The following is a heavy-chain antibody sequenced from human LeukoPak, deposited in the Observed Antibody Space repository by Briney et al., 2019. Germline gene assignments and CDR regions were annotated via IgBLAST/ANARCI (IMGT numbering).Heavy chain of an antibody. V-gene: IGHV1-69*01. J-gene: IGHJ4*02. D-gene: IGHD6-19*01. CDR3: AHRGSGWYSDY. CDR2: IIPIFGTA. CDR1: GGTFSSYA. Sequence: SVKVSCKDSGGTFSSYAISWVRQAPGQGLEWMGGIIPIFGTANYAQKFQGRVTITADESTSTAYMELSSLRSEDTAVYYCAHRGSGWYSDYWGQGTLVTVSS.